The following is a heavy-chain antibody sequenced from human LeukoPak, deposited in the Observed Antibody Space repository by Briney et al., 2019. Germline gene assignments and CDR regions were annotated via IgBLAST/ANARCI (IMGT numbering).Heavy chain of an antibody. CDR3: ARDAPLRSSGWFDP. J-gene: IGHJ5*02. V-gene: IGHV1-2*02. CDR2: INPNSGGT. Sequence: GASVKLSCKASGYTFTGYYMHWVRQPPGQGLEWMGWINPNSGGTNYAQKFQGRVTMTRDTSISTAYMELSRLRSDDTAVYYCARDAPLRSSGWFDPWGQGTLVTVSS. D-gene: IGHD5/OR15-5a*01. CDR1: GYTFTGYY.